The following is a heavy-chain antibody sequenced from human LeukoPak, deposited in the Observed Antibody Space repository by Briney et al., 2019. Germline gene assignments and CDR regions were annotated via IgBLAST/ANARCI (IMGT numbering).Heavy chain of an antibody. V-gene: IGHV3-53*01. CDR3: ASGGNWGPNPFDY. Sequence: PGGSLRLSCAASGFTFSSYAMSWVRQAPGKGLEWVSVIYSGGSTYNADSVEGRFTISRDNSKNTLYLQMNSLRAEDTAVYYCASGGNWGPNPFDYWGQGTLVTVSS. CDR2: IYSGGST. J-gene: IGHJ4*02. D-gene: IGHD7-27*01. CDR1: GFTFSSYA.